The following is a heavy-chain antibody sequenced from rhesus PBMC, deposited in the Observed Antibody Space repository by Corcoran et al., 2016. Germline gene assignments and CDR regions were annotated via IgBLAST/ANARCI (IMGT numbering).Heavy chain of an antibody. CDR1: GYTFTSSY. Sequence: QVQLVQSGADVKKPGASVKLSCKASGYTFTSSYINRVRQGPGQVPEWMGWINPSNGNTGYAQKFHGRVTMTRDTSTTTVYMEVSSLRSEDTAVYYCTRVGYFEEYDYWGQGVLVTVSS. CDR2: INPSNGNT. D-gene: IGHD3-9*01. V-gene: IGHV1S9*01. J-gene: IGHJ4*01. CDR3: TRVGYFEEYDY.